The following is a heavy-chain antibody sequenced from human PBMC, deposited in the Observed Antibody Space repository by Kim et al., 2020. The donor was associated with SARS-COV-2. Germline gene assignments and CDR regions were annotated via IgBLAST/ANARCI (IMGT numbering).Heavy chain of an antibody. CDR3: VKEVWNANNYEGDY. V-gene: IGHV3-64D*09. D-gene: IGHD3-3*01. Sequence: YADSVKGRFTISRDNSKNTVSLQRSSLRLEDTALYFCVKEVWNANNYEGDYWGQGILVIVSS. J-gene: IGHJ4*02.